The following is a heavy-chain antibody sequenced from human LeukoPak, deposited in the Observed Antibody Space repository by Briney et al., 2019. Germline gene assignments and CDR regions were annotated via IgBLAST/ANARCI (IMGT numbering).Heavy chain of an antibody. CDR2: IYYSGST. Sequence: SETLSLTCTVSGGSISSYYWSWIRQPPGKGLEWIGYIYYSGSTNYNPSLRSRVTISVDTSKNQFSLKLSSVTAADTAVYYCARHPGIKWFVFDYWGQGTLVTVSS. J-gene: IGHJ4*02. CDR1: GGSISSYY. V-gene: IGHV4-59*08. CDR3: ARHPGIKWFVFDY. D-gene: IGHD3-10*01.